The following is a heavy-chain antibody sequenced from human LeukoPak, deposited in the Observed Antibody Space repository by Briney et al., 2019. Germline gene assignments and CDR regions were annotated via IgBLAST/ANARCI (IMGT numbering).Heavy chain of an antibody. Sequence: SETLSPTCTASGVSISSYYWSWIRQPAGKGLQWIGRIYTSGSTNYNPSLKSRGTMSVDTSKNQFSLKLSSVTAADTAVYYCARAGLDDYDVSGMDVWGQGTTVTVSS. CDR1: GVSISSYY. D-gene: IGHD3-3*01. J-gene: IGHJ6*02. CDR2: IYTSGST. V-gene: IGHV4-4*07. CDR3: ARAGLDDYDVSGMDV.